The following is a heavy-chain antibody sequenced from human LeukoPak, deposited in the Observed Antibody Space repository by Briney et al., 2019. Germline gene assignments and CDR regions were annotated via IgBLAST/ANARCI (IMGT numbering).Heavy chain of an antibody. CDR1: GFTFSSYE. V-gene: IGHV3-48*03. CDR3: AGYQLLPSHGAFDI. D-gene: IGHD2-2*01. Sequence: GGSLRLSCAASGFTFSSYEMNWVRQAPGKGVEGVSYISSSGSTIYYADSVKGRFTICRDNAKNSLYLQMNSLRAEDTAVYYCAGYQLLPSHGAFDIWGQGTMVTVSS. J-gene: IGHJ3*02. CDR2: ISSSGSTI.